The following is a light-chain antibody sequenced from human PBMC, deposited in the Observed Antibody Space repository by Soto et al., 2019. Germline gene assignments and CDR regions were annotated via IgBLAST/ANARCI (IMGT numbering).Light chain of an antibody. V-gene: IGKV1-17*03. Sequence: DIQMTQSPSAMSASVGDRVTITCRASQGIDNYLAWFQQKPGQGPKRLIYGASNLQSGVPPRFSGSGSETEFTLTISNLQPEDTATYYCLQHNAYPFTFGQGTKLEIK. CDR2: GAS. J-gene: IGKJ2*01. CDR3: LQHNAYPFT. CDR1: QGIDNY.